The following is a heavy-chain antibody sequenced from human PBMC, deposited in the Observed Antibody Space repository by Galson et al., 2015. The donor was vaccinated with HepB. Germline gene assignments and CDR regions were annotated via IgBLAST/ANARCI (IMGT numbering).Heavy chain of an antibody. J-gene: IGHJ4*02. V-gene: IGHV1-69*13. CDR3: ARHKYSSSWYYFDY. CDR1: GGTFSTYA. Sequence: SVKVSCKASGGTFSTYAISWVRQAPGQGLEWMGGITPIFGTANYAQKFQGRVTITADESTSTACMELSSLRSEDTAVYYCARHKYSSSWYYFDYWGQGTLVTVSS. D-gene: IGHD6-13*01. CDR2: ITPIFGTA.